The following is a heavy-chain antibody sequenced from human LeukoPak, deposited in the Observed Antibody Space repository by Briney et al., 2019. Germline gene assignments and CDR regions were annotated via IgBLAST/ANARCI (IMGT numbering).Heavy chain of an antibody. J-gene: IGHJ4*02. V-gene: IGHV3-30*02. Sequence: PGGPLRLSCAASGFTFSYYGMHWVRQAPGKGLEWVAFIRYDGGDEKYADSVKGRFTVSRDNSKNTLYLQMNSLRVEDTAVYYCAKYRHGAYGSFFDYWGQGTLVTVSS. CDR1: GFTFSYYG. D-gene: IGHD4-17*01. CDR2: IRYDGGDE. CDR3: AKYRHGAYGSFFDY.